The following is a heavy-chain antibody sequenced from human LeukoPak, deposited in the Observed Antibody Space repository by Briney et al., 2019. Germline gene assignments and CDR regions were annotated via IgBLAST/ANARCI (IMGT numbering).Heavy chain of an antibody. J-gene: IGHJ4*02. CDR1: GFSFSSYA. Sequence: GGSLRLSCAASGFSFSSYAMNWVRQAPGKGLQWVSDISGGGGSIYYADSVKGRFTISRDNSKNMLYFQMNSLTAEDTAAYYCAKERGDISGYEPFDYWGQGTLVTVSS. CDR2: ISGGGGSI. D-gene: IGHD3-22*01. CDR3: AKERGDISGYEPFDY. V-gene: IGHV3-23*01.